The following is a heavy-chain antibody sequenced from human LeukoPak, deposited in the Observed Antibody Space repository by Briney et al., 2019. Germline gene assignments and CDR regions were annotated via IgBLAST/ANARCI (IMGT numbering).Heavy chain of an antibody. Sequence: SETLSLTCTVSGGSINISSYYWSWIRQPPGKGLEWIGYIYYSGSTKYDPSLKSRVTISVGTSKNQFSLKLRSVTAADTAVYYCATLAYRNALDIWGQGTMVSVSS. D-gene: IGHD2-2*01. V-gene: IGHV4-61*05. CDR2: IYYSGST. CDR3: ATLAYRNALDI. CDR1: GGSINISSYY. J-gene: IGHJ3*02.